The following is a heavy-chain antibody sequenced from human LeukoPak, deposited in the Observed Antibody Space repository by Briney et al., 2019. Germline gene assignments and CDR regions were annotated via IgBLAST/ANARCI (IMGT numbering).Heavy chain of an antibody. D-gene: IGHD2-2*01. CDR2: IYNSGST. Sequence: SQTLSLTCAVSGGSFSSAGYSWGWLRPPPGKGLEWFGYIYNSGSTYYNTSLNSRLTISVDWSNNQFSLKLSSVTAADTAVYYCARAGRYCSSTSCLIFDYWGQVTLVTVSS. CDR1: GGSFSSAGYS. CDR3: ARAGRYCSSTSCLIFDY. J-gene: IGHJ4*02. V-gene: IGHV4-30-2*01.